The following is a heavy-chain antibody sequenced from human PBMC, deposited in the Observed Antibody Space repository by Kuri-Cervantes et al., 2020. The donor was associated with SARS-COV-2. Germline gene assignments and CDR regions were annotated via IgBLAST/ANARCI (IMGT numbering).Heavy chain of an antibody. J-gene: IGHJ6*02. CDR2: IIPIFGTA. CDR3: ARDVGFGYCYGHWYGMDV. D-gene: IGHD5-18*01. Sequence: SVKVSCKASGGTFSSYAICWVRQAPGQGLEWMGGIIPIFGTANYAQKFQGRVTITADESTSTAYMELSSLRSEDTAVYYCARDVGFGYCYGHWYGMDVWGQGTTVTVSS. V-gene: IGHV1-69*13. CDR1: GGTFSSYA.